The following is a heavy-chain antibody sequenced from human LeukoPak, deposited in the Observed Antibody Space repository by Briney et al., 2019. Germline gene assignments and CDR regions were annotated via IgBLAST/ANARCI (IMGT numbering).Heavy chain of an antibody. Sequence: PSETLSLTCTVSGGSLTNYYWSWIRQPPGKGLEWIGYIYYSGSTDYNPSLKSRVTTSVDTSKNQFSLKLNSVTPADTAVYYCARGGQGMFRGDYFGHWGQGDLVTVSS. V-gene: IGHV4-59*01. D-gene: IGHD3-10*01. CDR2: IYYSGST. CDR1: GGSLTNYY. J-gene: IGHJ4*02. CDR3: ARGGQGMFRGDYFGH.